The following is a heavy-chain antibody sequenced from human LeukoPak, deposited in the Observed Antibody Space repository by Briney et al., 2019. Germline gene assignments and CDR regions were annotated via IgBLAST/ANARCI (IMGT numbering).Heavy chain of an antibody. V-gene: IGHV3-48*02. CDR1: GFTFSTYS. CDR3: AREDGGLDC. J-gene: IGHJ4*02. D-gene: IGHD3-10*01. Sequence: GGSLRLSCAASGFTFSTYSMNWVRQAPGKGLEWVSYISTGSRTMYYADSVKGRFTITRDNAKNSLYLQMSSLRDEDTAMYYCAREDGGLDCWGQGTLVTVSS. CDR2: ISTGSRTM.